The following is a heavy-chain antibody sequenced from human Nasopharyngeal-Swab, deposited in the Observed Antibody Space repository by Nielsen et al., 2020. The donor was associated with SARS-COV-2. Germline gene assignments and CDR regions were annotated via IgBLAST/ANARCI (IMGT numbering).Heavy chain of an antibody. V-gene: IGHV3-48*04. CDR1: GFTFSNYG. Sequence: GESLKISCVASGFTFSNYGMHWIRQAPGKGLEWVTYISRSGSSIYYADSVKGRFTISRDNAKNSLYLQMNSLRAEDTAVYYCARDGQSRTNWFDPWGQGTVVTVSS. CDR2: ISRSGSSI. D-gene: IGHD2-8*01. CDR3: ARDGQSRTNWFDP. J-gene: IGHJ5*02.